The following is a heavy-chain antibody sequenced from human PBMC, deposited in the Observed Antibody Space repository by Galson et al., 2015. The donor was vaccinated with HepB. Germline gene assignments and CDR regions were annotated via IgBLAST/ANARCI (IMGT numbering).Heavy chain of an antibody. CDR2: VIPIFGTA. V-gene: IGHV1-69*13. CDR3: ARGWGSGRNYYYYMDV. Sequence: SVKVSCKASGGTFSSYAISWVRQAPGQGLEWMGGVIPIFGTANYAQKFQGRVTITADESTSTAYMELSSLRSEDTAVYYCARGWGSGRNYYYYMDVWGKGTTVTVSS. D-gene: IGHD2-21*01. J-gene: IGHJ6*03. CDR1: GGTFSSYA.